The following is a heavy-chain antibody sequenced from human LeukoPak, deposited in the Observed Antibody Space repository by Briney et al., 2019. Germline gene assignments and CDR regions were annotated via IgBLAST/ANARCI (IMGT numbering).Heavy chain of an antibody. V-gene: IGHV4-30-4*08. D-gene: IGHD4-17*01. J-gene: IGHJ3*02. CDR1: GGSISSGDYH. CDR2: IYYSGST. Sequence: SETLSLTCTVSGGSISSGDYHWSWIRQPPGKGLEWIGYIYYSGSTYYNPSLKSRVTISVDTSKNQFSLKLSSVTAADTAVYYCARARIDYGDSPDAFDIWGQGTMVTVSS. CDR3: ARARIDYGDSPDAFDI.